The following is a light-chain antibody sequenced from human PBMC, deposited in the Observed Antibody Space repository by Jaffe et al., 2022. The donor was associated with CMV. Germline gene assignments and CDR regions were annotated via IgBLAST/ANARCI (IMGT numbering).Light chain of an antibody. J-gene: IGLJ2*01. CDR2: EDN. CDR3: YSADSSGNHHL. Sequence: SYDLTQPPSVSVSPGQTAAITCSGESLPRKYTYWYQQKSGQAPVLVIYEDNKRPSGIPARFSGSISGTMATLTISGAQVEDEAAYYCYSADSSGNHHLFGGGTKLTVL. CDR1: SLPRKY. V-gene: IGLV3-10*01.